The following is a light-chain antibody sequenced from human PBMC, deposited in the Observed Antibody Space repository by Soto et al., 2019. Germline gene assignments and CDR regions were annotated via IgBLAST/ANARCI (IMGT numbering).Light chain of an antibody. Sequence: EIVLTQSPGTLSLSPGERATLSCRASQSLSSSYLAWYQQKPGQAPRLLMYGVSYRATGTPDRFSGSGSGTDFTLTINRLEPEDFALYYCQQYGSSPPTFGQGTKVDIK. J-gene: IGKJ1*01. CDR2: GVS. CDR1: QSLSSSY. CDR3: QQYGSSPPT. V-gene: IGKV3-20*01.